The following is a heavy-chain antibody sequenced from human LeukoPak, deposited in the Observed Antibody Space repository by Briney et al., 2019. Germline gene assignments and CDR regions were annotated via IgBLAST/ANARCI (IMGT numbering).Heavy chain of an antibody. D-gene: IGHD3-22*01. Sequence: GGSLRLSCAASGFTFSNYWMHWVRQAPGKGLVWVSRINGDGSSTTYADSVKGRFTISRDNAKNTLYLQMNSLRAEDTAVYYCVRDVGYYDSSGSIVWGQGTLVTLSS. CDR3: VRDVGYYDSSGSIV. V-gene: IGHV3-74*01. CDR1: GFTFSNYW. CDR2: INGDGSST. J-gene: IGHJ4*02.